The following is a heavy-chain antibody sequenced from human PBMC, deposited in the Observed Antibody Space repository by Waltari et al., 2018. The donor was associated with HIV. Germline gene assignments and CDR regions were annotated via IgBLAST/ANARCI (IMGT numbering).Heavy chain of an antibody. V-gene: IGHV1-2*06. CDR3: ARGEAVSVSNIPPGYRLDF. D-gene: IGHD3-16*02. CDR1: GYTFSTYY. Sequence: QVHLLQSGAELKEPGASVEFSCRASGYTFSTYYIHWVRQAPGQGPEWMGRINPSTGSTNYALKFQGRLTMTRDTSITTAFMEVRSLRFNDTALYYCARGEAVSVSNIPPGYRLDFWGQGALVTVSS. J-gene: IGHJ4*02. CDR2: INPSTGST.